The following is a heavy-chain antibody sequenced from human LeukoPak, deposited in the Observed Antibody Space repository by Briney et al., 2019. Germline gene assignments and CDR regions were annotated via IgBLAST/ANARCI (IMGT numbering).Heavy chain of an antibody. CDR1: GFTFSSYA. CDR2: ISGSGGST. V-gene: IGHV3-23*01. D-gene: IGHD2-2*01. J-gene: IGHJ4*02. CDR3: AKDRRVVPAASAIDY. Sequence: GGSLRLSRAASGFTFSSYAMSWVRQAPGKGLEWVSAISGSGGSTYYADSVKGRFTISRDNSKNTLYLQMNSLRAEDTAVYYCAKDRRVVPAASAIDYWGQGTLVTVSS.